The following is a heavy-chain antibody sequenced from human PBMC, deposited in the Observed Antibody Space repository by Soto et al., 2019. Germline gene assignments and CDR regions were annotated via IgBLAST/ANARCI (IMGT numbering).Heavy chain of an antibody. CDR2: ISGSGGST. V-gene: IGHV3-23*01. Sequence: EVQLLESGGGLVQPGGSLRLSCAASGFTFSSYAMSWVRQAPGKGLEWVSAISGSGGSTYYVDSVKGRFTISRDNSKNTLYLQMNSLRAEDTAVYYCAKELAIMVYARGAFDIWGQGTMVTVSS. J-gene: IGHJ3*02. CDR1: GFTFSSYA. CDR3: AKELAIMVYARGAFDI. D-gene: IGHD2-8*01.